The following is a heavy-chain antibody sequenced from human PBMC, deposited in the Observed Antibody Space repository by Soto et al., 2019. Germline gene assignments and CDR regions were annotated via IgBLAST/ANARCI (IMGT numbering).Heavy chain of an antibody. D-gene: IGHD2-21*02. CDR2: IYYSGST. CDR3: ARGGDAETDPFDY. Sequence: LSLTCTVSGGSISSGDYYWSWIRQPPGKGLEWIGYIYYSGSTYYNPSLKSRVTISVDTSKNQFSLKLSSVTAADTAVYYCARGGDAETDPFDYWGQGTLVTVSS. CDR1: GGSISSGDYY. V-gene: IGHV4-30-4*01. J-gene: IGHJ4*02.